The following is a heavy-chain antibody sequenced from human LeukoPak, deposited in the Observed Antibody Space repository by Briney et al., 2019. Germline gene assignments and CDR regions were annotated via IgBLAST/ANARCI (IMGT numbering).Heavy chain of an antibody. CDR2: IYSGDNT. CDR1: GFTVSRYY. Sequence: GGSLRLSCVVSGFTVSRYYMSWVRQAPGKGLEWVSIIYSGDNTYYADSVKGRFTISRDNSKNTLYLQMNSLRVEDTAVYYCARDRGSGYDPGYFDYWGRGTLVTVSS. V-gene: IGHV3-66*01. D-gene: IGHD5-12*01. CDR3: ARDRGSGYDPGYFDY. J-gene: IGHJ4*02.